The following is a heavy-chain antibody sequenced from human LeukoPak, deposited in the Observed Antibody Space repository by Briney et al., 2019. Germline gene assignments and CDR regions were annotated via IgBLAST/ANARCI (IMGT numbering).Heavy chain of an antibody. CDR3: AREAPYYYYYGMDV. Sequence: SETLSLTCTVSGGSISSGGYYWSWIRQHPGKGLEWIGYIYYSGSTYYNPSLKSRVTISVDTSKNQFSLKLSPVTAADTAVYYCAREAPYYYYYGMDVWGKGTTVTVSS. CDR1: GGSISSGGYY. V-gene: IGHV4-31*03. J-gene: IGHJ6*04. CDR2: IYYSGST.